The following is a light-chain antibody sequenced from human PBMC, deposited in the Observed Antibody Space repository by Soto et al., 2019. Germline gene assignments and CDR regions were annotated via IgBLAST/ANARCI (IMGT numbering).Light chain of an antibody. CDR3: QSYDSSLSVV. CDR1: SSNIGAGYD. CDR2: GNS. Sequence: QSVLTQPPSVSGAAGRRVTISCTGCSSNIGAGYDVHWYQQLPGTAPKLLIYGNSNRPSGVPDRFSGSKSGTSASLAITGLQAEDAADYYCQSYDSSLSVVFGGGTKLTV. J-gene: IGLJ2*01. V-gene: IGLV1-40*01.